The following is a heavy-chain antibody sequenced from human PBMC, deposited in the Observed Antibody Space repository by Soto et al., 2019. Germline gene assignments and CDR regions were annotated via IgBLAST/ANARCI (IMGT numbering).Heavy chain of an antibody. CDR1: GGSMSSSNW. Sequence: QVQLQESGPGLVKPSGTLSLTCTVSGGSMSSSNWWNWVRQSPGKGLEWIGEAHHSGRTNYNPSRKSRVTISVDKSKNPFPLKLSSVTAADTAVYYCARSEATGLDYWGQGTLVTVSS. D-gene: IGHD1-26*01. J-gene: IGHJ4*02. V-gene: IGHV4-4*02. CDR2: AHHSGRT. CDR3: ARSEATGLDY.